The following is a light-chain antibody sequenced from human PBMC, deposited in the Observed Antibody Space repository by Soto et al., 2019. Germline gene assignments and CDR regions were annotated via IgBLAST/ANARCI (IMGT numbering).Light chain of an antibody. CDR2: WAS. V-gene: IGKV4-1*01. J-gene: IGKJ4*01. CDR1: QSVLYSSNERNY. CDR3: QQYYGAPLT. Sequence: DIVLTQSPESLAVSLGERATINCKTSQSVLYSSNERNYFAWYQQKPGQPPKLLIHWASTRASGVPDRFSGSGSGTDFPLSISSLQAEDVAVYYCQQYYGAPLTFGGGTKVEIK.